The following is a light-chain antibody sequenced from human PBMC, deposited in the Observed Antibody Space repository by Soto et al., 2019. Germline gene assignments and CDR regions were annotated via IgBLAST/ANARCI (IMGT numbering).Light chain of an antibody. CDR3: RSFAGNNHLV. CDR1: SSDVGGYNY. CDR2: EVS. Sequence: QSALTQPPSASGSPGQSVTISCTGTSSDVGGYNYVSWYQQHPGKAPKLMISEVSKRPSGVPDRFSGSKSGNTASLTVSGLQAEDEADYSCRSFAGNNHLVFGGGTKLPVL. J-gene: IGLJ2*01. V-gene: IGLV2-8*01.